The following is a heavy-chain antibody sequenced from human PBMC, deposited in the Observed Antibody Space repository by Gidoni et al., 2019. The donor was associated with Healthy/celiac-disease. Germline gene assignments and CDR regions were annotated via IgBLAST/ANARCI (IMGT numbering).Heavy chain of an antibody. CDR3: VKDSVHDYGDYDPLPQRYFDL. D-gene: IGHD4-17*01. Sequence: EVQLVESGGGLVQPGGSLRLSCSASGFTFRSYAMHWVRQAPGKGLEYVSAISSNGGSTYYADSVKGRFTISRDNSKNTLYLQMSSLRAEDTAVYYCVKDSVHDYGDYDPLPQRYFDLWGRGTLVTVSS. J-gene: IGHJ2*01. CDR2: ISSNGGST. V-gene: IGHV3-64D*06. CDR1: GFTFRSYA.